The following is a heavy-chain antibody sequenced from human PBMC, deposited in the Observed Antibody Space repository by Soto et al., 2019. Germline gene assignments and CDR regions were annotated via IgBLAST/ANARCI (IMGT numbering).Heavy chain of an antibody. CDR2: ISAGGGLT. Sequence: EVQVLESGGGLVQPGGSLRLSCAASGFTFSSNAMNWVRQAPGKGLEWVAAISAGGGLTYYGDSVKGRLTVSRDNSKKTLYLQRNSLRVEDTAVYYCAKNKREGATPFDYGGPGTLAIVSS. D-gene: IGHD2-15*01. V-gene: IGHV3-23*01. CDR3: AKNKREGATPFDY. CDR1: GFTFSSNA. J-gene: IGHJ4*02.